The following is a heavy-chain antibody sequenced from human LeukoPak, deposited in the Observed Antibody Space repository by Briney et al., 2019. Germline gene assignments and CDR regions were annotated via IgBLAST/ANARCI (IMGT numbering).Heavy chain of an antibody. D-gene: IGHD6-13*01. CDR3: AKVAGDRMDY. CDR1: GYTFATYG. Sequence: ASVKVSCKASGYTFATYGFCWVRQAPGQGLEWMGWISSNTGKTDYAQKFQGRVTLTTETSTSTAYMELRSLRPDDTALYYCAKVAGDRMDYWGQGTLLTVSS. V-gene: IGHV1-18*01. J-gene: IGHJ4*02. CDR2: ISSNTGKT.